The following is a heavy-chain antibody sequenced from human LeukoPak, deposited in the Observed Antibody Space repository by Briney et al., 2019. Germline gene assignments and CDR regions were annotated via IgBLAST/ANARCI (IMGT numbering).Heavy chain of an antibody. CDR1: AFTFRRFA. D-gene: IGHD4-17*01. CDR2: IRAGSDVT. CDR3: AQDWIDGDSGIDQ. Sequence: GGSLRPSCAASAFTFRRFAMSWVRQAPGKGLEGVSAIRAGSDVTYYADFVKGRFTISRDNSKNMLFLQMNSLKVEDTAIYFCAQDWIDGDSGIDQWGQGTLVTVSA. V-gene: IGHV3-23*01. J-gene: IGHJ4*02.